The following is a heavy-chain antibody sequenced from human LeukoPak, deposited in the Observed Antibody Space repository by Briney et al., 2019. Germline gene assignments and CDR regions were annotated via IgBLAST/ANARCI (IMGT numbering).Heavy chain of an antibody. V-gene: IGHV3-9*03. J-gene: IGHJ5*02. CDR3: AKDGCGGDCYLHH. CDR2: ISWNSGNI. Sequence: PGRSLRLSCAASGFTFDDYAMHWVRQGPGKGLEWVAGISWNSGNINYADSVKGRFTISRDNAKNSLYLQMNSLRVEYMALYYCAKDGCGGDCYLHHWGQGTLVTVSS. D-gene: IGHD2-21*01. CDR1: GFTFDDYA.